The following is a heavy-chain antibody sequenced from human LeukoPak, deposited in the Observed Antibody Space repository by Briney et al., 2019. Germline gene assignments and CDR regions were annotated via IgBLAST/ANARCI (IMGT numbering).Heavy chain of an antibody. Sequence: PGGSLRLSCAASGFTFSDYYMTWIRQAPGKGLEWISYIGGSGATIYYADSVKGRFTISRDNAKNSLYLQMNSLRAEDTAVYYCARGKNYYGSASLFFDYWGQGILVTVSS. CDR3: ARGKNYYGSASLFFDY. D-gene: IGHD3-10*01. CDR1: GFTFSDYY. J-gene: IGHJ4*02. CDR2: IGGSGATI. V-gene: IGHV3-11*01.